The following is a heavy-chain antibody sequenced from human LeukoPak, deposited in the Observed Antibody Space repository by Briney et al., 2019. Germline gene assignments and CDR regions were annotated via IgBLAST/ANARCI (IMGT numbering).Heavy chain of an antibody. CDR1: GYNFTNYW. D-gene: IGHD6-6*01. J-gene: IGHJ4*02. Sequence: GESLRTSSKGSGYNFTNYWISWVRQMPGKGLEWMGTIDPSDSYNNYSQSFQGHVTISADKSISTAYLQWSSLKASDTAMYYCARAYSRSRFDYWGQATLITVSS. CDR2: IDPSDSYN. CDR3: ARAYSRSRFDY. V-gene: IGHV5-10-1*01.